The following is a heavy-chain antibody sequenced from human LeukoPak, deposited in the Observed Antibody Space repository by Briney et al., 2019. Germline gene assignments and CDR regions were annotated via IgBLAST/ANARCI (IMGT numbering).Heavy chain of an antibody. CDR3: ARDDYGAPVDY. CDR1: GGSITSHY. CDR2: IYYSGST. D-gene: IGHD4-17*01. V-gene: IGHV4-59*11. J-gene: IGHJ4*02. Sequence: PSQTLSLTCTVSGGSITSHYWNWIRQPPGKGLEWIGNIYYSGSTNYNPSLKSRVSISVDTSKNQVSLKLTSVTAADTAVYYCARDDYGAPVDYWGQGTLVTVSS.